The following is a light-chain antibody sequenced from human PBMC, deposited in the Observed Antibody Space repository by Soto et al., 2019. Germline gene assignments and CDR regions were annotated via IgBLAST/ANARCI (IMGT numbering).Light chain of an antibody. CDR1: SSDVGGYNY. J-gene: IGLJ2*01. V-gene: IGLV2-14*01. Sequence: QAVVTQSASVSGSPGQSITISCTGTSSDVGGYNYVSWYQQHPGKAPKLMIYDVSNRPSGVSNRFSGSKSGNTASLTISGLQAEDEADYYCSSYTSSSTLVVFGGGTQLTVL. CDR3: SSYTSSSTLVV. CDR2: DVS.